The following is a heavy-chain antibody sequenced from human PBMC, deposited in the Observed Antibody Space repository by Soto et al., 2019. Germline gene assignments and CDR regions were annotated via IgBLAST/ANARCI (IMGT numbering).Heavy chain of an antibody. V-gene: IGHV3-30*18. D-gene: IGHD1-7*01. Sequence: QVQMVESGGGVVQPGRSLRLSCVASGFTFSSYGMHWVRQAPGKGLEWVAVISFDGSNTYYADSVKGRFTISRDNSKNTLYLQMNSLRAEDTAVYYCAKGLELGSWFDPRGQGTLVTVSS. CDR3: AKGLELGSWFDP. CDR2: ISFDGSNT. CDR1: GFTFSSYG. J-gene: IGHJ5*02.